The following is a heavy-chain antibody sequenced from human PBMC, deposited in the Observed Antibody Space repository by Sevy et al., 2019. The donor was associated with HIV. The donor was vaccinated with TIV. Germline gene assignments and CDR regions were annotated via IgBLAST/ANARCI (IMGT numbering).Heavy chain of an antibody. Sequence: ASVKVSCKASGGTFSSYAISWVRQAPGQRLEWMGGIIPMFGTATYAQNFQGRVSMTADESTRTAYMELSSLRSEDTALYYCARNAPAGPHSYYYYYKDVWGKGTTVTVSS. CDR3: ARNAPAGPHSYYYYYKDV. D-gene: IGHD6-25*01. CDR2: IIPMFGTA. CDR1: GGTFSSYA. V-gene: IGHV1-69*13. J-gene: IGHJ6*03.